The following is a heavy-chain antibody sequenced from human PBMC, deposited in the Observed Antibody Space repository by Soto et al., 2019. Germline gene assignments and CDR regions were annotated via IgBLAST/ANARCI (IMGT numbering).Heavy chain of an antibody. D-gene: IGHD7-27*01. CDR3: TGEVASGY. J-gene: IGHJ4*01. V-gene: IGHV3-30*03. CDR2: ISRDGGTK. Sequence: QVQLVESGGGVVQPGRSLRLSCAVSGFTVSTYGMQWVRQAPGKGLEWVAVISRDGGTKYYADSVKGRFTISRDNSRNTLCLEINSLRGDDMAVYYCTGEVASGYWGQGTLVTVSS. CDR1: GFTVSTYG.